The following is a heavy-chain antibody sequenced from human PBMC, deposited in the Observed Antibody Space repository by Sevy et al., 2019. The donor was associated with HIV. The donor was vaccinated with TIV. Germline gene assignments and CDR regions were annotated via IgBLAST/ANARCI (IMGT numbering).Heavy chain of an antibody. Sequence: GGSLRLSCTASGFSFSSYAMSWVRQAPGKGLEWASTIIGSGVRTYSADSVKGRFTISRDNSKNTLYLQMTSLRAEDTAVYYCAKDFHDYGDFYFDYWGRGTLVTVSS. V-gene: IGHV3-23*01. CDR2: IIGSGVRT. J-gene: IGHJ4*02. CDR3: AKDFHDYGDFYFDY. CDR1: GFSFSSYA. D-gene: IGHD4-17*01.